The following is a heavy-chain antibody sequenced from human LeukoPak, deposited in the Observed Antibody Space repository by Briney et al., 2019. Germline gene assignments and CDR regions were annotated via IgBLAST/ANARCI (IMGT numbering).Heavy chain of an antibody. V-gene: IGHV3-13*01. Sequence: PGGSLRLSCAAYGFTFCSYDMHWVRQATGKGLEWVSAIGTAGDTYYPGSVKGRFTISRENAKNSLYLQMNSLRAGDTAVYYCARGPPIGYGSGCLDYWGQGTLVTVSS. D-gene: IGHD6-19*01. CDR1: GFTFCSYD. CDR3: ARGPPIGYGSGCLDY. J-gene: IGHJ4*02. CDR2: IGTAGDT.